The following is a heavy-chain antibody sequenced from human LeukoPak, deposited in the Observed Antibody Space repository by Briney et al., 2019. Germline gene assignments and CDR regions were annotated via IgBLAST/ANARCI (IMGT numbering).Heavy chain of an antibody. D-gene: IGHD6-13*01. V-gene: IGHV3-7*01. CDR3: AKDAYSSSWFHQYYYYYMDV. CDR2: IKHDGSEK. CDR1: GFTFSDYW. Sequence: GGSLRLSCAASGFTFSDYWMSWVRQSPGKGLEWVANIKHDGSEKYYVDSVKGRFTISRDNAKNSLYLQMNSLRAEDTAVYYCAKDAYSSSWFHQYYYYYMDVWGKGTTVTISS. J-gene: IGHJ6*03.